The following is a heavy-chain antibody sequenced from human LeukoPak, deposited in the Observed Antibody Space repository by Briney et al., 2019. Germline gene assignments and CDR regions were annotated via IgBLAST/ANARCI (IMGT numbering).Heavy chain of an antibody. Sequence: ETLSLTCAVYGGSFSGYYWSWVRQAPGKGLEWVSAISGSGGSTYYADPVKGRFTISRDNSKNTLYLQMNSLRAEDTAVYYGAKDVGIVVVVAAPGGYFDYWGKGTLVTVSS. V-gene: IGHV3-23*01. CDR2: ISGSGGST. J-gene: IGHJ4*02. CDR1: GGSFSGYY. D-gene: IGHD2-15*01. CDR3: AKDVGIVVVVAAPGGYFDY.